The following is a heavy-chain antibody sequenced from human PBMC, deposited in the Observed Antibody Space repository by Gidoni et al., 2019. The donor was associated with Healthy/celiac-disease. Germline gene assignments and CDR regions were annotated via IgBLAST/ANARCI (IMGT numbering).Heavy chain of an antibody. D-gene: IGHD6-13*01. CDR1: GGSFSGYY. V-gene: IGHV4-34*01. CDR3: ARGLAAAGIYNWFDP. CDR2: INHSGST. J-gene: IGHJ5*02. Sequence: QVQLQQWGAGLLKPSETLPLTCAVYGGSFSGYYWSWIRQPPGKGLEWIGEINHSGSTNYNPSLKSRVTISVDTSKNQFSLKLSSVTAADTAVYYCARGLAAAGIYNWFDPWGQGTLVTVSS.